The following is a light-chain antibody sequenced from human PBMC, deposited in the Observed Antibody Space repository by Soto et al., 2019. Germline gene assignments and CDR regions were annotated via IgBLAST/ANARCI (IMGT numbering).Light chain of an antibody. V-gene: IGKV4-1*01. CDR1: QSVLYSSNNKNY. J-gene: IGKJ1*01. CDR2: WAS. CDR3: QQYYRPWT. Sequence: DIVMTQSPDSLAVSLGERATINCKSSQSVLYSSNNKNYLAWYQQKPGQPPKLLIYWASTRASGVPDRFSGCGSGTDFTLTSISLQAEDVAVYYCQQYYRPWTFGQGTKVEIK.